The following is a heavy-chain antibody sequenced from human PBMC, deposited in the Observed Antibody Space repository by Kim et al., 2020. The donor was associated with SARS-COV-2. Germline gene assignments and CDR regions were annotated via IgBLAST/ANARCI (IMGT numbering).Heavy chain of an antibody. J-gene: IGHJ4*02. D-gene: IGHD3-10*01. CDR2: FTRDGVT. CDR1: GFTFDNYG. V-gene: IGHV3-23*01. Sequence: GGSLRLSCAASGFTFDNYGMTWVRQAPGKGLEWVSAFTRDGVTNYEAAAKSGFSTSRDNYENNLYLLIKNRRTDDKAVYYCCDYHGAGGHYTYWGQGTLV. CDR3: CDYHGAGGHYTY.